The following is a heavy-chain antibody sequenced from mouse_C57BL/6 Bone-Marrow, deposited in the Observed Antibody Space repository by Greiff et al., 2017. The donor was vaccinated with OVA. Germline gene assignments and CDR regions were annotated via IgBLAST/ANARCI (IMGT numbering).Heavy chain of an antibody. CDR3: ARLDAMDY. CDR1: GFTFSDFY. CDR2: ISNGGGST. V-gene: IGHV5-12*01. J-gene: IGHJ4*01. Sequence: EVMLVESGGGLVQPGGSLKLSCSASGFTFSDFYMYWIRQTPEKRLEWVAYISNGGGSTYYPDTVKGRFTISRDNDKNTLYLQMSRLKAEDTAMYYLARLDAMDYWGQGSSVSVSS.